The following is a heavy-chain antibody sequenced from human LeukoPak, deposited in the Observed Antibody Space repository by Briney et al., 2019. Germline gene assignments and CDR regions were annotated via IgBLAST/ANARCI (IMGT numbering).Heavy chain of an antibody. D-gene: IGHD3-3*01. Sequence: PGGSLRLSCAASGFTFSRYSMNWVRQAPGKGLEWVSSISSSSSYIYYADSVKGRFTISRDNAKNSLYLQMNSLRAEDTAVYYCARESGRFLEWLAAADAFDIWGQGTMVTVSS. CDR2: ISSSSSYI. J-gene: IGHJ3*02. CDR1: GFTFSRYS. CDR3: ARESGRFLEWLAAADAFDI. V-gene: IGHV3-21*01.